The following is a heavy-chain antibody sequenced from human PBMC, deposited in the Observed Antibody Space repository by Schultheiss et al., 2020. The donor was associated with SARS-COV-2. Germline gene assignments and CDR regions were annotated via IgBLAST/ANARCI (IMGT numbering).Heavy chain of an antibody. D-gene: IGHD3-3*02. CDR3: ARGHFWSGYNHYYYYYGMDV. CDR2: ISGFGGTT. V-gene: IGHV3-23*01. Sequence: GGSLRLSCAASGFTFSSYAMSWVRQAPGKGLEWVSGISGFGGTTYYADSVKGRFTISRDNAKNSLYLQMNSLRAEDTAVYYCARGHFWSGYNHYYYYYGMDVWGQGTTVTVSS. CDR1: GFTFSSYA. J-gene: IGHJ6*02.